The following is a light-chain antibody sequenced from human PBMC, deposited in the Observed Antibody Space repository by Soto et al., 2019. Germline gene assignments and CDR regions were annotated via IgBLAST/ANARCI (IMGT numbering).Light chain of an antibody. CDR3: QQSSNWSEFT. V-gene: IGKV3-11*01. Sequence: EIVLTQSPSTLSLSAGERATLSCRASQSVGSYLAWYQQKPGQAPKLLIYDASNRATGIPDRFSGSGCGTDFTLTISSLEPKYFAVYFCQQSSNWSEFTLGPGTKVEIK. CDR1: QSVGSY. CDR2: DAS. J-gene: IGKJ3*01.